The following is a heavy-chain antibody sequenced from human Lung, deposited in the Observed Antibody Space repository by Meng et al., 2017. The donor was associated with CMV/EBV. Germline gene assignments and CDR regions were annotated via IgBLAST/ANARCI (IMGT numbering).Heavy chain of an antibody. J-gene: IGHJ4*02. D-gene: IGHD4-11*01. Sequence: QLQLRESGPGLVKPSETLSLTCTVSGDSITSKGYYWGWIRQSPGKGLEWIGYIYYSGSTYYNPSLKSRVTISVDTSKNQFSLKLSSVTAADTAVYYCARDRTTGRYFDYWGQGTLVTVSS. CDR3: ARDRTTGRYFDY. CDR2: IYYSGST. CDR1: GDSITSKGYY. V-gene: IGHV4-30-4*08.